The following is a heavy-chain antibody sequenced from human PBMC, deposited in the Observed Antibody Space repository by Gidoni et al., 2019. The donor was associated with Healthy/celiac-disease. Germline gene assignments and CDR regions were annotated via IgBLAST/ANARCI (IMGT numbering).Heavy chain of an antibody. D-gene: IGHD3-22*01. CDR2: IYSGGST. V-gene: IGHV3-53*01. Sequence: EVQLVEPGGGFIQPGGSLRLSCADSGFTVSSNYMSWVRQAPGKGLEWVSVIYSGGSTYYADSGKGRFTISRDNSKNTLYLQMNSLRAEDTAVYYCARHSRDYYDSSGYYYFDAFDIWGQGTMVTVSS. J-gene: IGHJ3*02. CDR1: GFTVSSNY. CDR3: ARHSRDYYDSSGYYYFDAFDI.